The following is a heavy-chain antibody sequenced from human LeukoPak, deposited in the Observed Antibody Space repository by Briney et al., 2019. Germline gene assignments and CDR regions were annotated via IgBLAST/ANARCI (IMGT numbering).Heavy chain of an antibody. Sequence: APVKVSCKASGYTFTGYYMHWVRQAPGQGLEWMGWINPNSGGTNYAQKFQGRVTMTRDTSISTAYMELRRLRDDDTAVYYCARDQRLWWSRGVYYFDYWGQGTLVTVSS. V-gene: IGHV1-2*02. CDR1: GYTFTGYY. CDR3: ARDQRLWWSRGVYYFDY. CDR2: INPNSGGT. J-gene: IGHJ4*02. D-gene: IGHD2-21*01.